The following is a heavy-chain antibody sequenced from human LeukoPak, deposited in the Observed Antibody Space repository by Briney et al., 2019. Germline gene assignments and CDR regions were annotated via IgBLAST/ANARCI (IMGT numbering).Heavy chain of an antibody. D-gene: IGHD1-1*01. CDR3: ARDFYWNHAFDI. Sequence: GGSLRLSCAASGFTFSSYSMNWVRQAPGKGLEWVANIKQDGSEKYYVDSVKGRFTISRDNAKNSLYLQMNSLRAEDTAVYYCARDFYWNHAFDIWGQGTMVTVSS. CDR2: IKQDGSEK. CDR1: GFTFSSYS. V-gene: IGHV3-7*01. J-gene: IGHJ3*02.